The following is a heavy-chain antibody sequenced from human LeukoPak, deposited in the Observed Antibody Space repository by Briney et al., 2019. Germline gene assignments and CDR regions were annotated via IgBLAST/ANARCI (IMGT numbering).Heavy chain of an antibody. CDR3: AREHDYGDYELNYFDY. CDR2: INPNSGGT. D-gene: IGHD4-17*01. Sequence: ASVKVSCKASGYTFTGYYMHWVRQAPGQGLEWMGWINPNSGGTNYAQKFQGWVTMTRDTSISTAYMELSSLRSEDTAVYYCAREHDYGDYELNYFDYWGQGTLVTVSS. CDR1: GYTFTGYY. V-gene: IGHV1-2*04. J-gene: IGHJ4*02.